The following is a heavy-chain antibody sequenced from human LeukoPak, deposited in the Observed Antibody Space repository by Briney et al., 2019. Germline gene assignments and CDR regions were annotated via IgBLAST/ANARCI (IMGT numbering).Heavy chain of an antibody. D-gene: IGHD3-3*02. Sequence: GASVKVSCKASGYTFTGYYMSWVRQAPGQGLEWMGGINPNSGGTNYAQKFQGRVTMTRDTSISTAYMELSRLRCKDTSVYYRTRVSWQPLIFLSRYWGERTLVTASS. CDR1: GYTFTGYY. CDR3: TRVSWQPLIFLSRY. CDR2: INPNSGGT. V-gene: IGHV1-2*02. J-gene: IGHJ4*02.